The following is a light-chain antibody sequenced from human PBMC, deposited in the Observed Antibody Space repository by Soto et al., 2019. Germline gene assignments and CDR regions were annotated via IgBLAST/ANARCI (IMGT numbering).Light chain of an antibody. V-gene: IGLV2-23*02. Sequence: QSALTRPASVSVSPGQSITISCTGTSSDVGSHNLVSWYQQHPGKAPKFMIYEVSKRPSGVSNRFSGSKSGNTASLTISGLQAEDEADYYCCSYAGSSTSRVFGTGTKVTVL. CDR3: CSYAGSSTSRV. CDR2: EVS. CDR1: SSDVGSHNL. J-gene: IGLJ1*01.